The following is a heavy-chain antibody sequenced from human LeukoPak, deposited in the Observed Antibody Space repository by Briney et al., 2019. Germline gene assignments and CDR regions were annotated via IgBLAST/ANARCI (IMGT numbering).Heavy chain of an antibody. CDR2: VSANGATT. CDR1: GFSFDRYE. V-gene: IGHV3-48*03. D-gene: IGHD1-26*01. CDR3: AIGGEGSGTYFGH. Sequence: PGGSLRLSCAASGFSFDRYEMNWVRRAPGRGLEWIPYVSANGATTYYAESVRGRFSISRDNAKTSLSLQMNSLRVEDTAVYYCAIGGEGSGTYFGHWGQGTLVTVFS. J-gene: IGHJ1*01.